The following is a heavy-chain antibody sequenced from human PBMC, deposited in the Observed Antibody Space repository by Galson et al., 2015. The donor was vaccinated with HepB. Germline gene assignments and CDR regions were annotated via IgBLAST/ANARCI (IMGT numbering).Heavy chain of an antibody. CDR3: AREQFGGLRP. V-gene: IGHV4-30-4*01. J-gene: IGHJ5*02. CDR1: GGSIIGGDYT. D-gene: IGHD3-3*01. Sequence: LSLTCNVSGGSIIGGDYTWSWLRQPPGKGLVWIGYIDYTGSVYYNPSLRSRVTISPGTSNNQFSLRLTSVTAADTAIYYCAREQFGGLRPWGQGTLVTASS. CDR2: IDYTGSV.